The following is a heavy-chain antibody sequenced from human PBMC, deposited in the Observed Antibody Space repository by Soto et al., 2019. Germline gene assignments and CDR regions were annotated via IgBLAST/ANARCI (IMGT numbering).Heavy chain of an antibody. J-gene: IGHJ6*02. CDR2: IWYDGSNK. Sequence: GGSLRLSCAASGFTFSSYGMHWVRQAPGKGLEWVAVIWYDGSNKYYADSVKGRFTISRDNSKNTLYLQMNSLRAEDTAVYYCARAGMEMATIIRYYYYGMDVWGQGTTVTVSS. CDR3: ARAGMEMATIIRYYYYGMDV. D-gene: IGHD5-12*01. V-gene: IGHV3-33*01. CDR1: GFTFSSYG.